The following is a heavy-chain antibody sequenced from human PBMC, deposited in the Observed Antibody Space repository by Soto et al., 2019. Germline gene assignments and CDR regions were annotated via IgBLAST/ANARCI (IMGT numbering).Heavy chain of an antibody. V-gene: IGHV3-33*01. CDR1: GFTFSSYG. J-gene: IGHJ4*02. CDR3: AREGVSGDYTLLDY. Sequence: QVQLVESGGGVVQPGRSLRLSCAASGFTFSSYGMHWVRQAPGKGLEWVAVIWYDGSNKYYADSVKGRFTISRDNSKNTLYLQMNSLRAEDRAVYYCAREGVSGDYTLLDYWGQGTLVTVSS. D-gene: IGHD4-17*01. CDR2: IWYDGSNK.